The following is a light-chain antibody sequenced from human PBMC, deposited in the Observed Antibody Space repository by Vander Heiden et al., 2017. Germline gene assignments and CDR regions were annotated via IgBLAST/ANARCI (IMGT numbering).Light chain of an antibody. V-gene: IGKV1-27*01. CDR1: QGISNY. CDR3: QKDNSSPRT. J-gene: IGKJ4*01. CDR2: AAS. Sequence: DIKMTQSTSSLSASEGDRVNITCRASQGISNYLAWYQQKPGKVPKLLIYAASTLQSGVPSRFSGSGSGTDFTLTISSLQPEDVATYYCQKDNSSPRTFGKGTKVEIK.